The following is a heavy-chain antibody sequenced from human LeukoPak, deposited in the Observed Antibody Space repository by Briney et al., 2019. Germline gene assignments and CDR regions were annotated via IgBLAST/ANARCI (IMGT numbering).Heavy chain of an antibody. CDR2: IGGRDDRT. D-gene: IGHD1-26*01. J-gene: IGHJ4*02. V-gene: IGHV3-23*01. CDR3: ARDSGSYFSY. CDR1: GFTFTGHT. Sequence: GGSLRLSCAASGFTFTGHTMTWLRQAPGKGLEWVSIIGGRDDRTYYADSVKGRFTTSRDNSKNTLYLQMNSLRAEDTAVYYCARDSGSYFSYWGQGTLVTVSS.